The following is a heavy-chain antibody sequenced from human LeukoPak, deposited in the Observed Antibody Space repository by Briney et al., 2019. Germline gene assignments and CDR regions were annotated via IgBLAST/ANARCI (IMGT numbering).Heavy chain of an antibody. V-gene: IGHV3-15*01. Sequence: PGGSLRLSCAASGFTFSSYWMSWVRQAPGKGLEWVGRIKSKTDGGTTDYAAPVKGRFTISRDDSKNTLYLQMNSLKTEDTAVYYCTTDQAPSPFDYWGQGTLVTVSS. CDR1: GFTFSSYW. J-gene: IGHJ4*02. CDR3: TTDQAPSPFDY. CDR2: IKSKTDGGTT.